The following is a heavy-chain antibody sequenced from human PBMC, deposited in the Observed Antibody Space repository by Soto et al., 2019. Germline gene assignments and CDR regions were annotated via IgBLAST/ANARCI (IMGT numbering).Heavy chain of an antibody. CDR3: STYGMDV. J-gene: IGHJ6*04. CDR2: ISAYNGNT. V-gene: IGHV1-18*01. Sequence: GVSEKVSCKASGYTFTSYGISWVRQAPGQALEWMGWISAYNGNTNYAQKLQGRVTMTTDTSTSTAYMGPRSLRSHDTAVYYCSTYGMDVLRKGTTITVSS. CDR1: GYTFTSYG.